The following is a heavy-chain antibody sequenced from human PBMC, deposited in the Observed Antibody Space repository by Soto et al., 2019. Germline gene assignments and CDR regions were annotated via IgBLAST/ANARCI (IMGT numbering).Heavy chain of an antibody. CDR1: GGTFSSYA. J-gene: IGHJ4*02. CDR2: IIPIFGTA. CDR3: ARELVVHSYFDY. D-gene: IGHD2-15*01. Sequence: SVKVSCKASGGTFSSYAISWVRQAPGQGLEWMGGIIPIFGTANYAQKSQGRVTITADESTSTAYMELSSLRSEDTAVYYCARELVVHSYFDYWGQGTLVTVSS. V-gene: IGHV1-69*13.